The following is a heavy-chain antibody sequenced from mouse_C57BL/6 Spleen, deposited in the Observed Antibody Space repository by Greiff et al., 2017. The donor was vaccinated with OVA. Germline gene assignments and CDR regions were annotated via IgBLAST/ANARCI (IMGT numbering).Heavy chain of an antibody. CDR2: IYPGSGST. V-gene: IGHV1-55*01. Sequence: QVQLQQPGAELVKPGASVKMSCKASGYTFTSYWITWVKQRPGQGLEWIGDIYPGSGSTNYNEKFKSKATLTVDTSSSTAYMQLSSLTSEDSAVYYCARISSYPLYAMDYWGQGTSVTVSS. CDR3: ARISSYPLYAMDY. CDR1: GYTFTSYW. J-gene: IGHJ4*01. D-gene: IGHD1-1*01.